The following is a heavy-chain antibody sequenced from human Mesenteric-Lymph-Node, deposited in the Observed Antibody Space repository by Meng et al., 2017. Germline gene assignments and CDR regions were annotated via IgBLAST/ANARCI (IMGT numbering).Heavy chain of an antibody. D-gene: IGHD2-2*01. CDR3: ALERTPYCSSTSCYRPRRDY. J-gene: IGHJ4*02. Sequence: ASVKVSCKASGYTFTSYGISWVRQAPGQGLEWMGWISAYNGNTNYAQKLQGRVTMTRDTSTSTVYMELSSLRSEDTAVYYCALERTPYCSSTSCYRPRRDYWGQGTLVTVSS. CDR1: GYTFTSYG. CDR2: ISAYNGNT. V-gene: IGHV1-18*01.